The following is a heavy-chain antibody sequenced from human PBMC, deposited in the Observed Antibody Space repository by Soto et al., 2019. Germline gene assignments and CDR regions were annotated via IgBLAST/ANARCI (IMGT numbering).Heavy chain of an antibody. CDR1: VVSISSGDYY. J-gene: IGHJ4*02. D-gene: IGHD3-10*01. CDR3: ARVYYGSGSYYHFDY. CDR2: IYYSGST. V-gene: IGHV4-30-4*01. Sequence: SETLSLTCTFSVVSISSGDYYCSWIRQPPGKGLEWIGYIYYSGSTYYNPSLKSRVTISVDTSKNQFSMKLSSVTAADTAVYYCARVYYGSGSYYHFDYWGQGTLVTVSS.